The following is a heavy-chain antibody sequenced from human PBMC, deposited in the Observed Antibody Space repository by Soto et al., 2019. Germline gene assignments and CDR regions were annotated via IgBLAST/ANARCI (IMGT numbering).Heavy chain of an antibody. V-gene: IGHV4-34*01. CDR3: ARGARVRPSYYFDY. CDR2: INHSGST. CDR1: CGSFIGYY. D-gene: IGHD3-10*01. J-gene: IGHJ4*02. Sequence: SETLSLTCAFYCGSFIGYYWSWIRQPPGKGLEWIGEINHSGSTNYNPSLKSRVTISVDTSKNQFSLKLSSVTAADTAVYYCARGARVRPSYYFDYWGQGTLVTVSS.